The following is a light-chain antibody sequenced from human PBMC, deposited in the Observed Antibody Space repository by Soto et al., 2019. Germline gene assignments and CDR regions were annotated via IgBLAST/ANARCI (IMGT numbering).Light chain of an antibody. V-gene: IGKV1-5*01. J-gene: IGKJ2*01. CDR2: DAS. CDR1: QSISSW. Sequence: DIQMTQSPSTLYASVGDIVTITCRASQSISSWLAWNQQKPGKAPKLLIYDASSLESGVPSRFSGSGSGTEFTLTISSLQPDDFATYYCQQYNSYSPYTFGQGTKLEIK. CDR3: QQYNSYSPYT.